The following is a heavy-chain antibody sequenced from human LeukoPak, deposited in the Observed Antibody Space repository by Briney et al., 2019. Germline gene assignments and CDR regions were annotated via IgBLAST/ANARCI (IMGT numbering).Heavy chain of an antibody. CDR2: ISGSNSYI. CDR1: GFTFSSYS. Sequence: GSLRLSCAASGFTFSSYSMNWVRQAPGKGLEWVSSISGSNSYIYYADSMKGRFTISRDNAKNSLYLQMNSLRAEDTAVYYCARAKRNGFDIWGQGTMVTVSS. CDR3: ARAKRNGFDI. V-gene: IGHV3-21*01. J-gene: IGHJ3*02.